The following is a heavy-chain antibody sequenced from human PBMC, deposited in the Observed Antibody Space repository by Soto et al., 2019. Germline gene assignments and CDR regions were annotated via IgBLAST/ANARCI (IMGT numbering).Heavy chain of an antibody. V-gene: IGHV1-69*06. CDR3: ASSNPPGIGGFDI. Sequence: SVKVSCEASGGTFSSYAISWVRDAPGQGLEWMGGIIPIFGTANYPQNFQGRVTITADKATSTAYMELSSRRSEDTAVYYCASSNPPGIGGFDIWGQGTMVIASS. J-gene: IGHJ3*02. CDR1: GGTFSSYA. D-gene: IGHD3-3*01. CDR2: IIPIFGTA.